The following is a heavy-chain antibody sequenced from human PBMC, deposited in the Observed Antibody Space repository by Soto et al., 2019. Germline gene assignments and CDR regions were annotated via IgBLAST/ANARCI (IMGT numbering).Heavy chain of an antibody. CDR1: GGSFSGYY. CDR3: ARDKITGLFDY. Sequence: TSETPSLTCAFYGGSFSGYYWTWIRQPPGTGLEWIGEINHSGSTNYNPSLKSRVTISVDTSKNQFSLKLTSVTAADTAVYYCARDKITGLFDYWGQGTLVTVS. CDR2: INHSGST. V-gene: IGHV4-34*01. D-gene: IGHD2-8*02. J-gene: IGHJ4*02.